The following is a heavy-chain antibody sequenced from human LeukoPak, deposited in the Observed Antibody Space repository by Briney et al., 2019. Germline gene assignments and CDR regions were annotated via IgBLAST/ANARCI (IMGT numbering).Heavy chain of an antibody. Sequence: SGTLSLTCAVSGGSISSHFWSWIRQPPGKGLEWIWYMCYSGSTNYNPSLKSRGTISVDASKDQFSLKLTSVSAAHTAVYYCAREDPQTTVPEGMDVWGQGTTVTVSS. CDR3: AREDPQTTVPEGMDV. V-gene: IGHV4-59*11. D-gene: IGHD4-17*01. CDR2: MCYSGST. CDR1: GGSISSHF. J-gene: IGHJ6*02.